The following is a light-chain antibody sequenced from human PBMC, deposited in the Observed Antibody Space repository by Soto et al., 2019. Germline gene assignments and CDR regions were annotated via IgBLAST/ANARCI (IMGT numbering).Light chain of an antibody. CDR3: QKYDNWPWT. Sequence: DIVMTQSPATLSLSPGGSATLSCRASQSISDTLAWYQQKTGQAPRLLIHGESTRATGFPDRLSGSGSGTDFNLTISSLQSEDSAVYYCQKYDNWPWTCGQGTKVDIK. V-gene: IGKV3-15*01. CDR2: GES. CDR1: QSISDT. J-gene: IGKJ1*01.